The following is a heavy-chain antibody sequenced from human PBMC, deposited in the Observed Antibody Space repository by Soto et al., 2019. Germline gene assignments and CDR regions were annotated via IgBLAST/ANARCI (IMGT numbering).Heavy chain of an antibody. V-gene: IGHV3-23*01. CDR2: ISGSGGSR. D-gene: IGHD2-8*01. Sequence: LRLSCAASGFTFNSYAMSWVRQAPGKGLEWVSVISGSGGSRYYADSVKGRFTISRDNSKNTLYLQMNSLRAEDTAVYYCAKAGYCTNGVCYLYYFDYWGQGTLVTVSS. J-gene: IGHJ4*02. CDR1: GFTFNSYA. CDR3: AKAGYCTNGVCYLYYFDY.